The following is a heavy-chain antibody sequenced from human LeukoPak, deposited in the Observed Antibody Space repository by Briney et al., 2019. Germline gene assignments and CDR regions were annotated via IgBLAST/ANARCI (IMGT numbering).Heavy chain of an antibody. Sequence: PSQTLSLTCTASGGSISSGSYYWSWIRQPAGKGLEWSGRIYTSGSTNYNPSLKSRDTISVDTSKNQFSLKLSSVTAADTAVYYCARSQYYDFWSGHYTPFDYWGQGTLVTVSS. CDR1: GGSISSGSYY. D-gene: IGHD3-3*01. V-gene: IGHV4-61*02. CDR2: IYTSGST. J-gene: IGHJ4*02. CDR3: ARSQYYDFWSGHYTPFDY.